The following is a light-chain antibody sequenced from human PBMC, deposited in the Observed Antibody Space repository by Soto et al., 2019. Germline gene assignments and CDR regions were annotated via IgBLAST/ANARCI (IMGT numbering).Light chain of an antibody. Sequence: QSVLTQPASVSGSPGQSITISCTGTSSDVGGYNYVSWYQQYPGKAPKLMIYDVTSRPSGVSNRFSGSKSGNTASLTISGLQAEDEADYYCSSHASNRDVLFGGGTK. V-gene: IGLV2-14*03. CDR3: SSHASNRDVL. CDR1: SSDVGGYNY. CDR2: DVT. J-gene: IGLJ3*02.